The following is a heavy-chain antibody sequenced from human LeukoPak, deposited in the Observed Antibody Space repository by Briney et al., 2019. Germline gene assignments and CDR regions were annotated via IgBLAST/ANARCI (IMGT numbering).Heavy chain of an antibody. CDR2: ITPDGGST. Sequence: PGGSLRLSCAASGSTFSTYWMHWIRQVPGKGLVWVSRITPDGGSTNYADSVKGRFTVSRDNAKNTLYLQMNSLRAEDTAVYFCARDLGNNPAADTDAFDLWGQGTMVTVSS. D-gene: IGHD1-14*01. CDR3: ARDLGNNPAADTDAFDL. V-gene: IGHV3-74*01. J-gene: IGHJ3*01. CDR1: GSTFSTYW.